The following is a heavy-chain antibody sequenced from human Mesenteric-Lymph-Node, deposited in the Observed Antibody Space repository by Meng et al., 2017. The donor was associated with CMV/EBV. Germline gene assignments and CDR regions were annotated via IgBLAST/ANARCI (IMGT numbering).Heavy chain of an antibody. D-gene: IGHD5-18*01. CDR1: GFSLSAYE. V-gene: IGHV3-48*03. J-gene: IGHJ6*02. CDR3: ARDGGYSYGIYYYYGMDV. CDR2: ISRSGTTL. Sequence: GESLKISCAASGFSLSAYEMNWVRQAPGKGLEWVSYISRSGTTLYYGDSVKGRFTISRDNAKNSLYLQMNSLRAEDTAVYYCARDGGYSYGIYYYYGMDVWGQGTTVTVSS.